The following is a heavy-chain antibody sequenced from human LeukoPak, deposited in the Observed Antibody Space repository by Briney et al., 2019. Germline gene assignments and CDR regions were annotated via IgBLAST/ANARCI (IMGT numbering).Heavy chain of an antibody. CDR3: AHVLYCGSSSCTYFDF. CDR1: GFSLSTSGVG. J-gene: IGHJ4*02. Sequence: SGPTLVKPTETLTLTCTFSGFSLSTSGVGVGWIRQPPGKALEWLALIYWDDDKRYSPSLKSRLTITKDASKNQVVLTMTNMDPVDTATYFCAHVLYCGSSSCTYFDFWGQGTLLTVSS. CDR2: IYWDDDK. D-gene: IGHD2-2*01. V-gene: IGHV2-5*02.